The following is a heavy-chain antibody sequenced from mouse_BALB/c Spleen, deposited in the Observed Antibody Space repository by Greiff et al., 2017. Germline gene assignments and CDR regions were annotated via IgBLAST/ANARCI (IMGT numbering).Heavy chain of an antibody. CDR3: ARGRGWYFDV. CDR1: GFTFSSFG. Sequence: EVQRVESGGGLVQPGGSRKLSCAASGFTFSSFGMHWVRQAPEKGLEWVAYISSGSSTIYYADTVKGRFTISRDNPKNTLFLQMTSLRSEDTAMYYCARGRGWYFDVWGAGTTVTVSS. J-gene: IGHJ1*01. CDR2: ISSGSSTI. V-gene: IGHV5-17*02.